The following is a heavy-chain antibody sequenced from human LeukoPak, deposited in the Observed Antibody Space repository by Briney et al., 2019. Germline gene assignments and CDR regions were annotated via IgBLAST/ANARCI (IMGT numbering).Heavy chain of an antibody. Sequence: GESLRISCKGSGYRFTSYWISWVRPMPGKGLGWMGRIDPSDSYTNYSPSFQGHVTISADKSISTAYLQWSSLKASDTAMYYCARLLYSYGSGSYYGYYGMDVWGKGTTVTVSS. CDR1: GYRFTSYW. CDR2: IDPSDSYT. D-gene: IGHD3-10*01. CDR3: ARLLYSYGSGSYYGYYGMDV. J-gene: IGHJ6*04. V-gene: IGHV5-10-1*01.